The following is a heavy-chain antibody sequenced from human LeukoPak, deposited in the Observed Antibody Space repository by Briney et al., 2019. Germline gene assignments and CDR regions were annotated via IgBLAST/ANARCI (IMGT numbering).Heavy chain of an antibody. CDR1: GDSISSSSYY. V-gene: IGHV4-39*07. Sequence: SETLSLTCTVSGDSISSSSYYWGWIRQPPGKGLEWIGSIYYSGSTYYNPSLKSRVTISVDTSENQFSLKLSSVTAADTAVYYCARVPLRYSSGWYFDYWGQGTLVTVSS. CDR3: ARVPLRYSSGWYFDY. CDR2: IYYSGST. J-gene: IGHJ4*02. D-gene: IGHD6-19*01.